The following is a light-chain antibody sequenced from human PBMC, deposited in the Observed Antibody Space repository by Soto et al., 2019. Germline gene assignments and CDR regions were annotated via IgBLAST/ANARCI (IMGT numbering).Light chain of an antibody. Sequence: IGMAEPPDTRAGSPGGRATLSCRASQSVNSNYLAWYQQKPGQPPRLLIYRASSRATGIPDRFSGSGSGTDFTLTVTRLQSEDFAVYYCQQYSNWTSRTFGQGTKVDIK. CDR1: QSVNSN. J-gene: IGKJ1*01. V-gene: IGKV3D-15*01. CDR2: RAS. CDR3: QQYSNWTSRT.